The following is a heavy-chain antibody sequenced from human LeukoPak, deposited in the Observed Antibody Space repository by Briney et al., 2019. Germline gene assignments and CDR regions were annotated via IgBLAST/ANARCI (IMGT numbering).Heavy chain of an antibody. V-gene: IGHV3-23*01. D-gene: IGHD2-15*01. J-gene: IGHJ4*02. CDR2: ISGSGGST. CDR1: GFTFSSYA. CDR3: AKGVCSGGSCYSDFDY. Sequence: GGSLRLSCAASGFTFSSYAMSWVRQAPGKGLEWVSAISGSGGSTYYADSEKGRFTISRDNSKNTLYLQMNSLRAEDTAVYYCAKGVCSGGSCYSDFDYWGQGTLVTVSS.